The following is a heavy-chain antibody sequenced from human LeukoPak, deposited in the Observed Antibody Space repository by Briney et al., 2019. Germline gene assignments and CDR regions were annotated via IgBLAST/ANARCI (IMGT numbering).Heavy chain of an antibody. V-gene: IGHV4-61*02. Sequence: SETLSLICTVSGGSISSGSYYWSWIRQPAGKGLEWIGRIYTSGSTNYNPSLKSRVTMSVDTSKNQFSLKLSSVTAADTAVYYCARDSSGATVTTDSYYFDYWGQGTLVTVSS. J-gene: IGHJ4*02. CDR1: GGSISSGSYY. D-gene: IGHD4-17*01. CDR3: ARDSSGATVTTDSYYFDY. CDR2: IYTSGST.